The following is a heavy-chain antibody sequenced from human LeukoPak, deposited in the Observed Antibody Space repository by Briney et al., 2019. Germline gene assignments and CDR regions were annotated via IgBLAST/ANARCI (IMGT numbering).Heavy chain of an antibody. Sequence: GGSLRLSCAVSGFTFSSYSMNWVRQAPGKGLEWVSSISSSSSYIYYADSVKGRFTISRDNAKNSLYLQMNSLRAEDTAVYYCARDRHYYGSGSYFDHWGQGTLVTVSS. CDR1: GFTFSSYS. V-gene: IGHV3-21*01. CDR2: ISSSSSYI. CDR3: ARDRHYYGSGSYFDH. D-gene: IGHD3-10*01. J-gene: IGHJ4*02.